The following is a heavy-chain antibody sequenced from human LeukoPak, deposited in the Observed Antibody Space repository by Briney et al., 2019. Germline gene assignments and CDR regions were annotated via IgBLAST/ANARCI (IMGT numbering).Heavy chain of an antibody. CDR1: GGSFSGYY. CDR3: ARMGNPATVTADY. D-gene: IGHD4-17*01. J-gene: IGHJ4*02. Sequence: SETLSLTCAVYGGSFSGYYWSWIRQPPGKGLEWIGYIYYSGSTIYNPSLKSRVTISLDTSKNQFSLKMNSVTAADTAVYYCARMGNPATVTADYWGQGTLVTVSS. CDR2: IYYSGST. V-gene: IGHV4-59*08.